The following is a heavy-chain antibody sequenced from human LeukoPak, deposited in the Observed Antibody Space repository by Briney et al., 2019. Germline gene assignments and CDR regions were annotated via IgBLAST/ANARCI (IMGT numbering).Heavy chain of an antibody. J-gene: IGHJ4*02. CDR1: GGSISSSSYY. Sequence: SETLSLTCTVSGGSISSSSYYWGWIRQPPGKGLEWIGSIYYSGSTYYNPSLKSRVTISVDTSKNQFSLKLSSVTAADTAVYYCARDHGSGSYEPLDYWGQGTLVTVSS. V-gene: IGHV4-39*07. CDR2: IYYSGST. CDR3: ARDHGSGSYEPLDY. D-gene: IGHD3-10*01.